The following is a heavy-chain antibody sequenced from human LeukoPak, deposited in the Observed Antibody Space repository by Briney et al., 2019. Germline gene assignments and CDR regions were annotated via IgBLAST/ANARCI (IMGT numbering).Heavy chain of an antibody. CDR2: IGTASD. J-gene: IGHJ6*03. V-gene: IGHV3-13*01. CDR1: GFTFSSFD. D-gene: IGHD1-1*01. CDR3: ARGPPRGKYYYMDV. Sequence: GGSLRLSCAASGFTFSSFDMHWVRQPTGQGLEWVSTIGTASDILSRLRGGRFTLSRDNAKNSLYLQMNSLTAGDTAVYYCARGPPRGKYYYMDVWGKGTTVTVSS.